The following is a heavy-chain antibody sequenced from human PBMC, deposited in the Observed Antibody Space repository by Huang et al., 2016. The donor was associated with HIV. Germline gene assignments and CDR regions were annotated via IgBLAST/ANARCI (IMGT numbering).Heavy chain of an antibody. V-gene: IGHV4-59*11. J-gene: IGHJ4*02. D-gene: IGHD3-3*01. CDR2: IDYSGST. CDR3: ARDHHDFWRGYRRMYFFDH. CDR1: GGSISTHY. Sequence: QVQLQESGPGLVKPSETLSLTCTVSGGSISTHYWSWIRQPPGQGLEWIGSIDYSGSTNYSPSLKSRVTILLDTSKNQFSLRVNSVTTADTAMYYCARDHHDFWRGYRRMYFFDHWGQGTLFTVSS.